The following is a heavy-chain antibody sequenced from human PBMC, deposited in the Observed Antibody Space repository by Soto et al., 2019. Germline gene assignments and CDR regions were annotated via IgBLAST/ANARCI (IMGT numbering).Heavy chain of an antibody. D-gene: IGHD3-22*01. CDR2: IYYSGST. J-gene: IGHJ6*02. CDR3: ARSDPPSSGFPPYSYCNGMDV. CDR1: GFPIRSSSYY. V-gene: IGHV4-39*01. Sequence: SETLSLTFTVSGFPIRSSSYYWCWIRQPPGKGPEWIGSIYYSGSTYYNPSLKSRVTISVDTSKNQFSLELSSVAAADTAVYYCARSDPPSSGFPPYSYCNGMDVWGQGTTVTVSS.